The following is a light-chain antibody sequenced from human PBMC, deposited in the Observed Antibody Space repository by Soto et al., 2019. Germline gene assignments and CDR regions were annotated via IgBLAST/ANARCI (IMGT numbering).Light chain of an antibody. CDR1: QSISSY. J-gene: IGKJ1*01. V-gene: IGKV1-39*01. Sequence: DIQMTQSPSSLSASVGDRVTITCRASQSISSYLNWYQQKPGKAPKLLIYAASSLQSGVPSRFSGSGSGTDFTLTISSLQPVDFATYYCQQSYSTPPTFGQGTKV. CDR3: QQSYSTPPT. CDR2: AAS.